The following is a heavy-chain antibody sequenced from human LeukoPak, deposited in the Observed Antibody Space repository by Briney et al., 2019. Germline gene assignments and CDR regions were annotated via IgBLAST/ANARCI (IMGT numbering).Heavy chain of an antibody. CDR2: INTSGGST. Sequence: ASEKVSCKASGYTFTSYYMHWVRQAPGRGLEWMGIINTSGGSTSYAQKFQGRVTMTRDTSTSTVYMELSSLRSEDTAVYYCARERGGGSHRGAFDIWGQGTMVTVSS. V-gene: IGHV1-46*01. D-gene: IGHD2-15*01. CDR1: GYTFTSYY. CDR3: ARERGGGSHRGAFDI. J-gene: IGHJ3*02.